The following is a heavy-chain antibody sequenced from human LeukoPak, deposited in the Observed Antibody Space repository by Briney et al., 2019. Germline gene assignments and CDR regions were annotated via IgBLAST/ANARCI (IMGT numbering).Heavy chain of an antibody. CDR3: ARETYSGNQRGFDY. V-gene: IGHV4-30-4*01. Sequence: SETLSLTCTVSGGSVSNSDYYWGWIRQPPGRGLEWIGYIYYSGSTRYNPSLKSRATISVDTSKNQFSRKLRSVTAADTAVYYCARETYSGNQRGFDYWGQGTLVTVSS. J-gene: IGHJ4*02. CDR1: GGSVSNSDYY. D-gene: IGHD1-26*01. CDR2: IYYSGST.